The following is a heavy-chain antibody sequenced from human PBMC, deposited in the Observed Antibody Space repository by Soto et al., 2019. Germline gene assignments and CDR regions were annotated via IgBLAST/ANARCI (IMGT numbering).Heavy chain of an antibody. J-gene: IGHJ6*03. Sequence: SETLSLTCTVSGGSVSSSSYYWGWIHQPPGKWLEWIGSIFYSGDTYYNPSLKSRVTISVDTSKNHFSLELRSVTAADTAVYYCARHPRYYSYYYYMDVWGKGTTVTVSS. D-gene: IGHD2-21*01. CDR1: GGSVSSSSYY. CDR2: IFYSGDT. CDR3: ARHPRYYSYYYYMDV. V-gene: IGHV4-39*01.